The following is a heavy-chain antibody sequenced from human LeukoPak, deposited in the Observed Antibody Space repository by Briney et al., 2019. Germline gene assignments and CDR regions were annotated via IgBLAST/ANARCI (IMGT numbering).Heavy chain of an antibody. J-gene: IGHJ4*02. CDR1: GFTFNYYA. CDR2: ITNLGVGS. V-gene: IGHV3-23*01. CDR3: AKSLDYDGGVLWALPHY. Sequence: TGGSLRLSCAASGFTFNYYAMTWVRQAPGKGLQWVSSITNLGVGSYYADSVKGRFTVSRDNSKNTLYLQMNSLRAEDTAVYYCAKSLDYDGGVLWALPHYWGQGTLVTASS. D-gene: IGHD3-22*01.